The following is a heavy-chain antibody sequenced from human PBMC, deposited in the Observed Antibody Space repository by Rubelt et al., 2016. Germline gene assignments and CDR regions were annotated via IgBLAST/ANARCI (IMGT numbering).Heavy chain of an antibody. V-gene: IGHV4-4*02. J-gene: IGHJ4*02. D-gene: IGHD3-10*01. Sequence: QVQLQESGPGLVKPSGTLSLTCAVSGGSISSSNWWSWVRQPPGTGLEWIGEICHSGSTNYNPSLRNRVTISVEKSKNQFSLVLSSVTAADPAVYYGARLVNLRGVSNLYFDYWGQGTLVTVSS. CDR1: GGSISSSNW. CDR2: ICHSGST. CDR3: ARLVNLRGVSNLYFDY.